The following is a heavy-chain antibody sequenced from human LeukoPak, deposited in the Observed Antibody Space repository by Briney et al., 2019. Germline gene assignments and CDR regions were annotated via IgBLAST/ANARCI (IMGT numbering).Heavy chain of an antibody. CDR1: GASISLYY. CDR3: ARDGVATPLDY. V-gene: IGHV4-4*07. D-gene: IGHD5-12*01. J-gene: IGHJ4*02. CDR2: VHATGTT. Sequence: LDTLSLTCSVSGASISLYYWSWVRQSAGKQPEWIGRVHATGTTNYNPSLRSRVSLSVDTFKKQFSLKLNSVTAADTAVYYCARDGVATPLDYWGQGTLVTVSS.